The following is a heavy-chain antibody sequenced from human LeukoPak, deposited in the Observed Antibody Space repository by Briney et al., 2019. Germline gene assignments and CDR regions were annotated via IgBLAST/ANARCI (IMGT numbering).Heavy chain of an antibody. CDR1: GFTFDDYG. Sequence: GGSLRLSCAASGFTFDDYGMSWVRQAPGKGLEWVSGINWNGGSTGYADSVKGRFTISRDNAKNSLYLQMNSLRAEDTALYYCARDAPYYYDSSGYLVGAFDIWGQGTMVTVSS. J-gene: IGHJ3*02. CDR2: INWNGGST. D-gene: IGHD3-22*01. V-gene: IGHV3-20*04. CDR3: ARDAPYYYDSSGYLVGAFDI.